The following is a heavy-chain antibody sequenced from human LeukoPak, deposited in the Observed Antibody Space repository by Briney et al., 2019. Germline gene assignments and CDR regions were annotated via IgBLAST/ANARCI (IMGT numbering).Heavy chain of an antibody. V-gene: IGHV3-15*04. CDR3: ARAPDKIVVPY. CDR1: GFSFSDAW. CDR2: IESKTDGGTT. D-gene: IGHD3-22*01. Sequence: PGGSLRLSCAASGFSFSDAWMSWVRQIPGKGLEWVGRIESKTDGGTTDYAAPVKGRFTISRDDSTNTLYLQMNSLKSEDAAVYYCARAPDKIVVPYWGQGTLVTVSS. J-gene: IGHJ4*02.